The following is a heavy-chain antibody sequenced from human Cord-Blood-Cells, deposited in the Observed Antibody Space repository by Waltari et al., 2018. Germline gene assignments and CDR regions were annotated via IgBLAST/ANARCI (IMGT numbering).Heavy chain of an antibody. CDR1: GGSISSYY. V-gene: IGHV4-4*07. D-gene: IGHD2-2*01. CDR3: ARDPLTLGYCSSTSCSSWFDP. J-gene: IGHJ5*02. CDR2: IYTSGST. Sequence: QVQLQESGPGLVKPSETLSLTCTVSGGSISSYYWSWIRQPAGKGLEWIGRIYTSGSTNYTPSRKSRVTMSVDTSKNQFSLKLSSVTAADTAVYYCARDPLTLGYCSSTSCSSWFDPWGQGTLVTVSS.